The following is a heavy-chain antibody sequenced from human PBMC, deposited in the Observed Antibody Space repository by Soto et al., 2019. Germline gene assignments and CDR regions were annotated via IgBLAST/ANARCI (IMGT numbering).Heavy chain of an antibody. J-gene: IGHJ4*02. CDR1: GFTFSSYG. CDR3: ARDGEQWLAHGFDY. CDR2: IWYDGSNK. D-gene: IGHD6-19*01. V-gene: IGHV3-33*01. Sequence: GSLRLSCAASGFTFSSYGMHWVRQAPGKGLEWVAVIWYDGSNKYYADSVKGRFTISRDNSKNTLYLQMNSLRAEDTAVYYCARDGEQWLAHGFDYWGQGTLVTVSS.